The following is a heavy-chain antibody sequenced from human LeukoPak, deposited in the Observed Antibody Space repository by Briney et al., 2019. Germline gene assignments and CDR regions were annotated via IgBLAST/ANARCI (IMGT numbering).Heavy chain of an antibody. CDR3: ARFQDIVVVPAAVQAAAFDY. CDR2: INHSGST. D-gene: IGHD2-2*02. CDR1: GGSFSGYY. V-gene: IGHV4-34*01. Sequence: SETLSLTCAVYGGSFSGYYWSWIRQPPGKGLEWIGEINHSGSTNYNPSLKSRVTISVDTSKNQFSLKLSSVTAADTAVHYCARFQDIVVVPAAVQAAAFDYWGQGTLVTVSS. J-gene: IGHJ4*02.